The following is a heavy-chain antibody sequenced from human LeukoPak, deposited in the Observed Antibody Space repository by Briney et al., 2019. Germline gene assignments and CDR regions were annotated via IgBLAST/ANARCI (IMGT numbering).Heavy chain of an antibody. CDR3: ANYGSGSYWFDP. J-gene: IGHJ5*02. CDR1: GGSFSGYY. D-gene: IGHD3-10*01. CDR2: IYYSGST. Sequence: PSETLSLTCAVYGGSFSGYYWSWIRQPPGKGLEWIGSIYYSGSTYYNPSLKSRVTISVDTSKNQFSLKLNSVTAADTAVYYCANYGSGSYWFDPWGQGTLVTVSS. V-gene: IGHV4-34*09.